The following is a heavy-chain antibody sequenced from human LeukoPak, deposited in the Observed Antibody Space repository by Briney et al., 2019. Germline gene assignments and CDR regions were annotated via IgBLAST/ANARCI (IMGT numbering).Heavy chain of an antibody. J-gene: IGHJ4*02. D-gene: IGHD1-26*01. V-gene: IGHV3-30-3*01. Sequence: GRSLRLSCAASGFTFSSYAMHWVRQAPGKGLEWVAVISYDGSNKYYADSVKGRFTISRDNSKNTLYLQMNSLRAEDTAVYYCARPLGGSGSYYSYWGQGTLVMVSS. CDR1: GFTFSSYA. CDR3: ARPLGGSGSYYSY. CDR2: ISYDGSNK.